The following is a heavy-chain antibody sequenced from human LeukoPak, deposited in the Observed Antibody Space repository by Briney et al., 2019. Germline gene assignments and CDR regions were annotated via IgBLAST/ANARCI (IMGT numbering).Heavy chain of an antibody. CDR2: IIPIFGTA. J-gene: IGHJ6*02. D-gene: IGHD1-7*01. Sequence: SVKVSCKASGGTFSSYAISWVRQAPGQGLEWMGGIIPIFGTANYAQKFQGRVTITADESTSTAYMELSSLRSEDTAVYYCVVDITGTIEVDYYYYGMDVWGQGTTVTVSS. CDR1: GGTFSSYA. V-gene: IGHV1-69*13. CDR3: VVDITGTIEVDYYYYGMDV.